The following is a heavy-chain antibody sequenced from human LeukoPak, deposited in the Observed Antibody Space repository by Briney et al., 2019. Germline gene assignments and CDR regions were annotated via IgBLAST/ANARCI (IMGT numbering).Heavy chain of an antibody. CDR1: GFTFSSYS. V-gene: IGHV3-21*01. J-gene: IGHJ3*02. D-gene: IGHD3-10*01. CDR2: ISSSSSYI. Sequence: GGSLRLSCAASGFTFSSYSMNWVRQAPGKGLEWVSSISSSSSYIYYADSVKGRFTISRDNAKNSLYLQMNSLRAEDTAVYYCARVEQLLWFGELRGDAFDIWGQGTMVTVSS. CDR3: ARVEQLLWFGELRGDAFDI.